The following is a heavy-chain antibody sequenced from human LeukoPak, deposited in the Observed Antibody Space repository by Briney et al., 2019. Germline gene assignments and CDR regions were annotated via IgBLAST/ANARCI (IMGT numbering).Heavy chain of an antibody. CDR3: ARGLTYYYDNSGYQDY. D-gene: IGHD3-22*01. CDR2: INHSGST. CDR1: GGSFSGYY. J-gene: IGHJ4*02. V-gene: IGHV4-34*01. Sequence: SETLSLTCAVYGGSFSGYYWSWIRQPPGKGLEWIGEINHSGSTNYNPSLKSRVTISVDTSKNQFSLKLSSVTAADTAVYYCARGLTYYYDNSGYQDYWGQGTLVTVSS.